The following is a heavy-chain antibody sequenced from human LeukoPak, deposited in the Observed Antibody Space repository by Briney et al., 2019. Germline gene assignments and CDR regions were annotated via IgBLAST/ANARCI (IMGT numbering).Heavy chain of an antibody. CDR3: AKENVVRAFDI. Sequence: PGGSLRLSCAASGFTFDDYAMLWVRQAPGKGLEWVSGISWNSGSIGYADSVKGRFTISRDNAKNSLYLQMNSLRAEDTALYYCAKENVVRAFDIWGQGTMVTVSS. J-gene: IGHJ3*02. CDR2: ISWNSGSI. CDR1: GFTFDDYA. D-gene: IGHD2-21*01. V-gene: IGHV3-9*01.